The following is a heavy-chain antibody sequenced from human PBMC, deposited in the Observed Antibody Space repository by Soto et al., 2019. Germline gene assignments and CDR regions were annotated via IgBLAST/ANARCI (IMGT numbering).Heavy chain of an antibody. CDR2: TYYRSKWYN. CDR1: GDSVSSNNNG. CDR3: ASGGTTVDY. D-gene: IGHD1-7*01. V-gene: IGHV6-1*01. Sequence: SQTLSLTCVISGDSVSSNNNGWNWIRQSPSRGLEWLGRTYYRSKWYNDYAVSVKSRITINPDTSKNQFSLQLNSVTPEGTAVYYCASGGTTVDYWGQGTLVTVSS. J-gene: IGHJ4*02.